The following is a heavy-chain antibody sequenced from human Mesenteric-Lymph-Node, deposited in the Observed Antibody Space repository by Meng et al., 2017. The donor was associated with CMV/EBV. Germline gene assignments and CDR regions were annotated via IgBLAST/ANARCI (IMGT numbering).Heavy chain of an antibody. D-gene: IGHD3-3*01. CDR1: GYTFTGYY. CDR2: INPNSGGT. CDR3: ARGDFYYGMDV. Sequence: ASVKVSCKASGYTFTGYYMHWVRQAPGQGLEWMGWINPNSGGTNYAQKFQGRVTISVDTSKKQSSLKLSSVTAADTAIYYCARGDFYYGMDVWGLGTTVTVSS. V-gene: IGHV1-2*02. J-gene: IGHJ6*02.